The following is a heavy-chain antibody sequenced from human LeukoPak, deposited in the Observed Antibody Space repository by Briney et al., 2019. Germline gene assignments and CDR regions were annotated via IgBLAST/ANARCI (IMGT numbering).Heavy chain of an antibody. J-gene: IGHJ5*02. CDR2: FDPEDGET. CDR3: ARNQPTLFDP. CDR1: GYTLTELS. V-gene: IGHV1-24*01. D-gene: IGHD1-14*01. Sequence: ASVKVSCKVSGYTLTELSMHWVRQAPGKGLEWMGGFDPEDGETIYAQKFQGRVTITADESTSTAYMELSSLRSEDTAVYYCARNQPTLFDPWGQGTLVTVSS.